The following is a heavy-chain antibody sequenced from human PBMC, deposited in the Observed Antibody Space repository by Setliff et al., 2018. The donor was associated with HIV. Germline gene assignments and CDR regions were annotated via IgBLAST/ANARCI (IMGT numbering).Heavy chain of an antibody. J-gene: IGHJ3*01. Sequence: GESLKISCQGSGYSFTSYWIGWVRQMPEKGLEWRGIIHPIDSDIRYNPSFQGQVTISADKSISTAYLQWSSRKTSDTAMYYCARVGDTSGYYFYIFDLWGQGTMVTVSS. CDR2: IHPIDSDI. CDR1: GYSFTSYW. CDR3: ARVGDTSGYYFYIFDL. V-gene: IGHV5-51*01. D-gene: IGHD3-22*01.